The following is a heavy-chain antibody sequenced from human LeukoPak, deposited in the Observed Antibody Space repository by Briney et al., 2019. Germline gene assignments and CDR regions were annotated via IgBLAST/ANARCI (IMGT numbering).Heavy chain of an antibody. D-gene: IGHD5-12*01. Sequence: PGGSLRLSCAASGFTFSTYEMNWVRQAPGKGLEWVSTISGSGGSTYYADSVKGRFTISRDNSKNTLYLEMNSLRVDDTATYFCMRSAYGGLVDPWGQGTLVTVSS. J-gene: IGHJ5*02. CDR3: MRSAYGGLVDP. CDR1: GFTFSTYE. CDR2: ISGSGGST. V-gene: IGHV3-23*01.